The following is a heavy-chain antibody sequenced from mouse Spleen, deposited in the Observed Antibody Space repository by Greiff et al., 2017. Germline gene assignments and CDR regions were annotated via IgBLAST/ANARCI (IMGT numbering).Heavy chain of an antibody. Sequence: EVQGVESGGDLVKPGGSLKLSCAASGFTFSSYGMSWVRQTPDKRLEWVATISSGGSYTYYPDSVKGRFTISRDNAKNTLYLQMSSLKSEDTAMYYCARHDRYAMDYWGQGTSVTVSS. CDR2: ISSGGSYT. V-gene: IGHV5-6*01. J-gene: IGHJ4*01. CDR3: ARHDRYAMDY. CDR1: GFTFSSYG.